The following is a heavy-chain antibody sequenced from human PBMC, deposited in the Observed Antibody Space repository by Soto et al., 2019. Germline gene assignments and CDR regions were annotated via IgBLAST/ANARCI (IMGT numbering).Heavy chain of an antibody. CDR2: IVVGSGST. CDR3: AAFLPKQQLVSFDY. D-gene: IGHD6-13*01. CDR1: GFTFTSSA. V-gene: IGHV1-58*01. J-gene: IGHJ4*02. Sequence: ASVKVSCKASGFTFTSSAVQWVRQARGQRLEWIGWIVVGSGSTNYAQKFQERVTITRDMSTSTAYMELSSLRSEDTAVYYCAAFLPKQQLVSFDYWGQGTLVTVSS.